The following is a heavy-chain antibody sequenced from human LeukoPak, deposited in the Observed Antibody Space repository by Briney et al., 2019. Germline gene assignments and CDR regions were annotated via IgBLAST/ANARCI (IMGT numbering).Heavy chain of an antibody. CDR3: ARAPRGYSYGFRNWLDP. CDR1: GGSFSGYY. CDR2: INHSGST. V-gene: IGHV4-34*01. D-gene: IGHD5-18*01. Sequence: PSETLSLTCAVYGGSFSGYYWSWIRQPPGKGLEWIGEINHSGSTNYNPSLKSRVTISVDTSKNQFSLKLSSVTAAGTAVYYCARAPRGYSYGFRNWLDPWGQGTLVTVSS. J-gene: IGHJ5*02.